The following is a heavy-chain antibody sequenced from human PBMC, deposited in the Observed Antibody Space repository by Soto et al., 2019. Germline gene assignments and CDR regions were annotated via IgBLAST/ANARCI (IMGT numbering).Heavy chain of an antibody. V-gene: IGHV4-59*01. D-gene: IGHD3-10*01. CDR2: IYYSGST. CDR3: ARAEYYYGSGIPRYYNWFDP. J-gene: IGHJ5*02. Sequence: SETLSLTCTVSGGAISSYYSSWIRQPPGKGLEWIRYIYYSGSTNYNPSHKSRVTISVDTSKTQFSLKLSSVTAADTAVYYCARAEYYYGSGIPRYYNWFDPWGQGTLVTVSS. CDR1: GGAISSYY.